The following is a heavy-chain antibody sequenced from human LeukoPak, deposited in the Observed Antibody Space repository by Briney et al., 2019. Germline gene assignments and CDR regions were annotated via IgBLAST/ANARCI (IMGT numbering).Heavy chain of an antibody. D-gene: IGHD1-26*01. J-gene: IGHJ4*02. V-gene: IGHV3-48*01. Sequence: GGSLRLSCAASGFTFSSYSISWVRQAPGKGLEWVSYISSSSTTVYYADSVKGRFTISRDNAKNSLYLQMNSLRAEDTAVYYCARDRASGRGHDYWGQGTLVTVSS. CDR1: GFTFSSYS. CDR3: ARDRASGRGHDY. CDR2: ISSSSTTV.